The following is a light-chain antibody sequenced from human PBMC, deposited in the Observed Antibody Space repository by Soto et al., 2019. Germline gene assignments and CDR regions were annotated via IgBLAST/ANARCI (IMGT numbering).Light chain of an antibody. CDR1: SIDVGGTNH. V-gene: IGLV2-14*03. CDR3: SSYSSSATPYV. Sequence: QSALTQPASVSGSPGQSITISCSGTSIDVGGTNHVSWYLQHPGEAPKLIMYDVSNRPSGVSDRFSGSKSGNAAFLTISGLQAEDEADYYCSSYSSSATPYVFGTGTKVTVL. CDR2: DVS. J-gene: IGLJ1*01.